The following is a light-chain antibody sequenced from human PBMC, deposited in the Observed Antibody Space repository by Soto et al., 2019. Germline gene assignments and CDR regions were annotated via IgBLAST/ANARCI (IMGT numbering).Light chain of an antibody. Sequence: SYELTQPPSVSVSPGQTASITCSGDKLGDKYACWYQQKPGQSPVLVIYQDSKRPSGIPERFSGSNSGNTATLTIIGTQAMDEADYYCQAWDSSTYVVFGGGTKVTVL. J-gene: IGLJ2*01. CDR2: QDS. CDR3: QAWDSSTYVV. CDR1: KLGDKY. V-gene: IGLV3-1*01.